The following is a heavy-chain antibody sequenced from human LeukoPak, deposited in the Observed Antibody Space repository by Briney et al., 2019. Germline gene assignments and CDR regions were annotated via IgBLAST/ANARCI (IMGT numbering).Heavy chain of an antibody. V-gene: IGHV4-4*02. CDR3: ARDSGENYYDSSGYYSS. CDR1: GGSISSSNW. D-gene: IGHD3-22*01. Sequence: SETLSLTRAVSGGSISSSNWWSWVRQPPGKGLEWIGEIYHSGSTNYNPSLKSRVTISVDKSKNQFSLKLSSVTAADTAVYYCARDSGENYYDSSGYYSSWGQGTLVTVSS. J-gene: IGHJ5*02. CDR2: IYHSGST.